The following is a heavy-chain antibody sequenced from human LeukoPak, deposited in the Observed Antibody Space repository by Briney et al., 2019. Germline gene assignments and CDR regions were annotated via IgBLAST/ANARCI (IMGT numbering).Heavy chain of an antibody. D-gene: IGHD3-10*01. J-gene: IGHJ3*02. CDR3: ARGYGSGSYHDAFDI. CDR1: GFTCSSYW. CDR2: INSDGSST. V-gene: IGHV3-74*01. Sequence: GGSLRLSCAASGFTCSSYWMHWVRQAPWKGLVWVSRINSDGSSTSYADSVKGRFTISRDNAKDTLYLQMNSLRAEDTAVYYCARGYGSGSYHDAFDIWGQGTMVTVSS.